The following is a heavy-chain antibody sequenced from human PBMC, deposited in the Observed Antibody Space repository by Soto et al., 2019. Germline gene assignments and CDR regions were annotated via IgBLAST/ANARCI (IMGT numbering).Heavy chain of an antibody. D-gene: IGHD5-18*01. Sequence: EVQLVESGGGLVQPGGSLRLSCVGSGFTFSSYWMHWVRQVPGKGPVWVSRINSAGSASSYVDFVQGRFTVSRDNAKNTLYLEMNSLSAEDTAVYYCATGGYSYGWGYWGQGTLVTVSS. V-gene: IGHV3-74*01. CDR1: GFTFSSYW. CDR3: ATGGYSYGWGY. CDR2: INSAGSAS. J-gene: IGHJ4*02.